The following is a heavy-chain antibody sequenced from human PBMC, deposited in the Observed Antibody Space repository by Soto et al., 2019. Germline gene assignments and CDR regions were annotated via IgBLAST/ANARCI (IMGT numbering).Heavy chain of an antibody. J-gene: IGHJ6*02. CDR1: GFTFSSYA. CDR2: ISYDGSNK. CDR3: AREGLYSGYDSHYYGMDV. V-gene: IGHV3-30-3*01. D-gene: IGHD5-12*01. Sequence: GGSLRLSCAASGFTFSSYAMHWVRQAPGKGLEWVAVISYDGSNKYYADSVKGRFTISRDNSKNTLYLQMNSLRAEDTAVYYCAREGLYSGYDSHYYGMDVWGQGTTVTVSS.